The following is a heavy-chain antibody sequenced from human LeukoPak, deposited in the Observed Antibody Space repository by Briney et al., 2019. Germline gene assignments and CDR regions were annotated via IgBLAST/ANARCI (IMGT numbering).Heavy chain of an antibody. V-gene: IGHV1-8*01. D-gene: IGHD6-6*01. J-gene: IGHJ4*02. CDR2: MNPYSGNT. CDR3: AREPSRQSSASYNY. CDR1: GYSFTSYD. Sequence: GASVKVSCKASGYSFTSYDINWVRQATGQGLEWMGWMNPYSGNTGYAQKFQGRVTMTRDTAITTAYMELSSLSSEDTAMYYCAREPSRQSSASYNYWGQGTLVTVSS.